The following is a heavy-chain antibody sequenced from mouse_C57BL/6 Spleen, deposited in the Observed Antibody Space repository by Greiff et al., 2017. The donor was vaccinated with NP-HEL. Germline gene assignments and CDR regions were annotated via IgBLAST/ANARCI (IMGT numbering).Heavy chain of an antibody. Sequence: QVQLQQSGAELVKPGASVKISCKASGYAFSSYWMNWVKQRPGKGLEWIGQIYPGDGDTNYNGKFKGKATLTADKSSSTAYMQLSSLTSEDSAVYFCARSGTTVVAPHWGQGTTLTVSS. D-gene: IGHD1-1*01. CDR2: IYPGDGDT. CDR3: ARSGTTVVAPH. J-gene: IGHJ2*01. V-gene: IGHV1-80*01. CDR1: GYAFSSYW.